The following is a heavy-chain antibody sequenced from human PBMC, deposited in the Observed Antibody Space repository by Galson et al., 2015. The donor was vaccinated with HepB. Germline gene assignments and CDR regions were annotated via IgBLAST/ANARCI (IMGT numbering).Heavy chain of an antibody. CDR1: RFTFTNYG. D-gene: IGHD1-1*01. CDR2: ISVYNGNT. J-gene: IGHJ4*02. V-gene: IGHV1-18*01. CDR3: ARARYSTSPPDY. Sequence: SVKVSCKASRFTFTNYGITWVRQAPGQGLEWMGWISVYNGNTDYAQKFQDRVTMTTDTSTTTAYMELRSLRADDTAVYFCARARYSTSPPDYWGQGTLVPVSS.